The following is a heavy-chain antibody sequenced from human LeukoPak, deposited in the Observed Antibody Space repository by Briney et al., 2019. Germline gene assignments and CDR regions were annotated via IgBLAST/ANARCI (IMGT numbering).Heavy chain of an antibody. CDR1: GGSISSGGHY. D-gene: IGHD3-22*01. Sequence: SETLSLTCTVSGGSISSGGHYWSWIRQRPGKGLEWMGYISHSGNTYYNPSLKSRLNISADTSRNQFSLKLRSVTAADTALYFCAREGYYYDSSGPIDYWGQGTRVTVSS. V-gene: IGHV4-31*03. CDR2: ISHSGNT. CDR3: AREGYYYDSSGPIDY. J-gene: IGHJ4*02.